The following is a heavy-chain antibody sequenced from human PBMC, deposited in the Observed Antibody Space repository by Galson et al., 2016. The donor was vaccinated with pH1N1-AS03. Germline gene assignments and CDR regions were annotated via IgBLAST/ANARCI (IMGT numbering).Heavy chain of an antibody. Sequence: LRLSCAASGFTFSMSYIHWVRQAPGKGLEWVSRISNDGRNVRYADFVKGRLAVPRDNAKNTVYLQMNSLRVADTAVYYCARDRHYYDYIRATYRYDWYFDLWGRGTLVTVSS. CDR3: ARDRHYYDYIRATYRYDWYFDL. J-gene: IGHJ2*01. V-gene: IGHV3-74*01. CDR1: GFTFSMSY. D-gene: IGHD3-16*02. CDR2: ISNDGRNV.